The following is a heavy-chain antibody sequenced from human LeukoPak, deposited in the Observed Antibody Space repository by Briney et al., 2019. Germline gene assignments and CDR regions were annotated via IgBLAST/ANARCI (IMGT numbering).Heavy chain of an antibody. Sequence: GGSLRLSCAASGFTFSSYSMNWVRQAPGKGLKWVSSISSSSSYIYYADSVKGRFTISRDNAKNSLYLQMNSLRAEDTAVYYCARDAEMATISSYFDYWGQGTLVTVPS. CDR1: GFTFSSYS. V-gene: IGHV3-21*01. CDR3: ARDAEMATISSYFDY. D-gene: IGHD5-24*01. J-gene: IGHJ4*02. CDR2: ISSSSSYI.